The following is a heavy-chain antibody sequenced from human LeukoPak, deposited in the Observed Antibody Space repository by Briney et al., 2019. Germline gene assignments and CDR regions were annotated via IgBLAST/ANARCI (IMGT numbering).Heavy chain of an antibody. J-gene: IGHJ6*02. D-gene: IGHD2-2*01. CDR2: ISYDGSNK. Sequence: GGSLRLSCAASGFTFSSYAMHWVRQAPGKGLEGVAVISYDGSNKYYADSVKGRFTISRDNSKNTLYLQMNSLRAEDTAVYYCAREYRSYYYGMDVWGQGTTVTVSS. CDR3: AREYRSYYYGMDV. V-gene: IGHV3-30-3*01. CDR1: GFTFSSYA.